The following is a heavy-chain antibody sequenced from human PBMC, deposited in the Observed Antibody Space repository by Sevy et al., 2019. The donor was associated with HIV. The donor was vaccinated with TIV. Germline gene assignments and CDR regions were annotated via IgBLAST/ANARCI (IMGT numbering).Heavy chain of an antibody. CDR1: GFTFSSYA. CDR2: ICGSCGST. J-gene: IGHJ4*02. CDR3: AKDLYSSGYI. V-gene: IGHV3-23*01. Sequence: GGSLRLSCAASGFTFSSYAMSWVRQAPGKGLEWVSAICGSCGSTYYADSVKGRFNISRDNSKNSLYLQMNSLRAEDTAVYYCAKDLYSSGYIWGQGTLVTVSS. D-gene: IGHD6-19*01.